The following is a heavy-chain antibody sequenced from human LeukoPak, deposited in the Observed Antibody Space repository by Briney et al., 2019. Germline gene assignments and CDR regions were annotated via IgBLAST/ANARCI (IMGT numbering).Heavy chain of an antibody. J-gene: IGHJ6*03. CDR2: IRYDGSNK. V-gene: IGHV3-30*02. Sequence: GGSLRLSCAASGFTFSSYVMHWVRQAPGKGLEWVAFIRYDGSNKYYADSVKGRFTISRDNSKNTLYLQMNSLRAEDMAVYYCARDSGYYDSSGYYSYYYYYYMDVWGKGTTVTISS. CDR3: ARDSGYYDSSGYYSYYYYYYMDV. D-gene: IGHD3-22*01. CDR1: GFTFSSYV.